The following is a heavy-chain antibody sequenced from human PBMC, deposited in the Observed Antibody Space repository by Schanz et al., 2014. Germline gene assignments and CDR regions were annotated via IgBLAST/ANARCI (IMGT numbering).Heavy chain of an antibody. J-gene: IGHJ4*02. D-gene: IGHD2-15*01. Sequence: EVQLLESGGALEQPGGSLRLSCAASGITFSDYAMSWVRQAPGKGLEWVSTIASGGSHTFYADSVTGRFTISGDNSKNTLFLQMNSLRVEDTAIYYCARDKGGLIPFDYWGQGTLVAVSS. CDR1: GITFSDYA. CDR3: ARDKGGLIPFDY. V-gene: IGHV3-23*01. CDR2: IASGGSHT.